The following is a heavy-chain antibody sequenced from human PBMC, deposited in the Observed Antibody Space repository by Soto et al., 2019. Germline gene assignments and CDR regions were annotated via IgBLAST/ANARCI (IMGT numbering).Heavy chain of an antibody. CDR1: GFSFSDHH. J-gene: IGHJ4*02. Sequence: EVQLVESGGGLVQPGGSLRLSCAASGFSFSDHHMDWVRHAPGKGLEWVGRTRNKLNNYTTEYAASGKGRFTISRDDSKNSLYLQMNSLKPEDTAVYYCARGPTNYYDHSVDYWGQGTLVTVSS. D-gene: IGHD3-22*01. CDR2: TRNKLNNYTT. V-gene: IGHV3-72*01. CDR3: ARGPTNYYDHSVDY.